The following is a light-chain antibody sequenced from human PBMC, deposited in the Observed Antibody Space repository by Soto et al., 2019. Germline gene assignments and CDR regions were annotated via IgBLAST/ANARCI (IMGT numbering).Light chain of an antibody. Sequence: DIQMTQSPSSLSASVGDRVTITCQASHDISNCLNWYQQKPGKAPKLLIYDAFNSETGVPSRFSGSRSGTDFTFTITSLQPEDIATYYCQQYENLALTFGPGTKVDIK. V-gene: IGKV1-33*01. CDR1: HDISNC. J-gene: IGKJ3*01. CDR2: DAF. CDR3: QQYENLALT.